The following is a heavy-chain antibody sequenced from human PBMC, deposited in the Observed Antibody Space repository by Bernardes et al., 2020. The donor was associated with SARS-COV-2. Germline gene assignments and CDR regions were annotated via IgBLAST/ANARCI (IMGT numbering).Heavy chain of an antibody. CDR3: AKDSDVYCSGGSCYSDF. Sequence: GSLSPSGAASGLTISRYAMRWVRPAPGKGLEWVSGISNSGGNTYYADSVKGRFTISRDNSKNTLYLQMNSLRGDDTAVYYCAKDSDVYCSGGSCYSDFWGQGTLVTVSS. D-gene: IGHD2-15*01. J-gene: IGHJ4*02. V-gene: IGHV3-23*01. CDR2: ISNSGGNT. CDR1: GLTISRYA.